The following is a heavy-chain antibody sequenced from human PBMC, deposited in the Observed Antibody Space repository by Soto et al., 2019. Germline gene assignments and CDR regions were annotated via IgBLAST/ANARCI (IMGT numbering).Heavy chain of an antibody. CDR3: AKDLGDGYNTGLDC. D-gene: IGHD5-12*01. CDR2: ITSNSGSI. Sequence: GGSLRLSCAASGFTFDNYAMHWLRQAPGKGLEWVSTITSNSGSIGYADSVKGRFTISRDNAKNSLYPQMNSLRAEDTALYYCAKDLGDGYNTGLDCWGQGSLVTVSS. CDR1: GFTFDNYA. V-gene: IGHV3-9*01. J-gene: IGHJ4*02.